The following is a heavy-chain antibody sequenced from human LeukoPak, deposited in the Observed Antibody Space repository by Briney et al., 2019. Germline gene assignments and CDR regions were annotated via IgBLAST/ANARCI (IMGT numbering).Heavy chain of an antibody. CDR3: ASGPTYCSGGSCWVGNY. Sequence: ASGKVSCKASGYTFTSYGIRWVRQAPGQGLEWMGWINTYNGATNYPQNLQGRVTMTTDTSTSTAYMELRSLRSDDTAVYYCASGPTYCSGGSCWVGNYWGQGTLVTVSS. CDR1: GYTFTSYG. V-gene: IGHV1-18*01. J-gene: IGHJ4*02. D-gene: IGHD2-15*01. CDR2: INTYNGAT.